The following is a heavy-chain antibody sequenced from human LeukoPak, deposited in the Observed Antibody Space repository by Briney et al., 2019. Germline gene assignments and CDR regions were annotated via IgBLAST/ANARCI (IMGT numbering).Heavy chain of an antibody. CDR3: ASHLRAVGAKRGFDY. J-gene: IGHJ4*02. D-gene: IGHD1-26*01. V-gene: IGHV4-39*07. CDR1: GGSISSSSYY. Sequence: SETPSLTCTVSGGSISSSSYYWGWIRQPPGKGLEWIGSIYYSGSTYYNPSLKSRVTISVDTSKNQFSLKLSSVTAADTAVYYCASHLRAVGAKRGFDYWGQGTLVTVSS. CDR2: IYYSGST.